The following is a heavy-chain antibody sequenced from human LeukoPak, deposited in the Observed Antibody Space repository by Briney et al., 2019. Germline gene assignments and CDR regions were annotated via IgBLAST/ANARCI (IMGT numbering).Heavy chain of an antibody. CDR1: GFTFSGYW. Sequence: PGGSLRLSCVASGFTFSGYWMHWVRQAPGKGLVWVSRINSDGSSTSYADSVKGRFTTSRDNAKNTLYLQMNSLRVEDTAVYYCARRSSGSPPYYFDYWGQGTLVTVSS. V-gene: IGHV3-74*01. D-gene: IGHD1-26*01. J-gene: IGHJ4*02. CDR3: ARRSSGSPPYYFDY. CDR2: INSDGSST.